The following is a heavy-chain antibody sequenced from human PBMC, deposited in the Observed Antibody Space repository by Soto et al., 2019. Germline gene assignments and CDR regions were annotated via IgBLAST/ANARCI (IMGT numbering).Heavy chain of an antibody. V-gene: IGHV4-34*01. D-gene: IGHD6-13*01. CDR2: INHSGST. J-gene: IGHJ4*02. Sequence: SETLSLTCAVYGGSFSGYYCCWFRQHPRKGLMGIGEINHSGSTNYNPSLKMRVTITVDTSKNQFSLKLSSATAADTAVYYCARFQSSSWYFDYWGQGTLVTVSS. CDR3: ARFQSSSWYFDY. CDR1: GGSFSGYY.